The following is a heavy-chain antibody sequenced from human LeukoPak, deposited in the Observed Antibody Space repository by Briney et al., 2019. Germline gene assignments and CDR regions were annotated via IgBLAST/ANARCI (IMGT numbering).Heavy chain of an antibody. CDR3: ARLQGQYYYDSSGYLY. CDR2: IYHSGSI. Sequence: SETLSLTCAVSGYSISSGYYWGWIRQPPGKGLEWIGSIYHSGSIYYNPSLKSRVTISVDTSKNQFSLKLSSVTAADTAVYYCARLQGQYYYDSSGYLYWGQGTLVTVSS. V-gene: IGHV4-38-2*01. J-gene: IGHJ4*02. CDR1: GYSISSGYY. D-gene: IGHD3-22*01.